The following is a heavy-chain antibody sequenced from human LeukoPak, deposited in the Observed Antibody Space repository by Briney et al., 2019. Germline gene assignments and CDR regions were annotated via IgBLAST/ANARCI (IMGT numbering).Heavy chain of an antibody. Sequence: ASVKVSCKTSGYTFTGYYMHWVRQAPGQGLEWMGWINPNSGGTNYAQKFQGRVTMTRDTSISTAYMELSRLRSDDTAVYYCARGTIFGVVSPDYWGQGTLVTVSS. D-gene: IGHD3-3*01. CDR2: INPNSGGT. CDR1: GYTFTGYY. V-gene: IGHV1-2*02. CDR3: ARGTIFGVVSPDY. J-gene: IGHJ4*02.